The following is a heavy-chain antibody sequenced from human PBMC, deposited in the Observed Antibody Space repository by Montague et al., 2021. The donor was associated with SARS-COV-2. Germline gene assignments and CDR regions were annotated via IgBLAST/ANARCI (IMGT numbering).Heavy chain of an antibody. V-gene: IGHV3-53*01. D-gene: IGHD5-12*01. J-gene: IGHJ6*04. CDR2: IYSGGDT. CDR1: GFTVSTNY. CDR3: ARGGGLRNYGMDV. Sequence: GSLRLSCAASGFTVSTNYMSWVRQAPGKGLEWISVIYSGGDTYYADSVKGRFTISRDNSKNTLYLQMNSLRAEDTAVYYCARGGGLRNYGMDVWGKGTTVTVSS.